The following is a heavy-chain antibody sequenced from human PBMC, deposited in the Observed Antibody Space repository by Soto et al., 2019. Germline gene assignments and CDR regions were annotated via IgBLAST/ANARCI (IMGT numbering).Heavy chain of an antibody. CDR3: ARESHLQYSRGYYYYMDV. Sequence: SVKVSCKASGGTFSSYTISWVRQAPGQGLEWMGRIIPILGIANYAQKFQGRVTITADKSTSTAYMELSSLRSEDTAVYYCARESHLQYSRGYYYYMDVWGKGTTVTVSS. V-gene: IGHV1-69*04. CDR1: GGTFSSYT. CDR2: IIPILGIA. D-gene: IGHD1-26*01. J-gene: IGHJ6*03.